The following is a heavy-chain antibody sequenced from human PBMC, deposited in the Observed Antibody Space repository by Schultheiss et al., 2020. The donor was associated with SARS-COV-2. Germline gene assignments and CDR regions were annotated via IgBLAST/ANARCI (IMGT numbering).Heavy chain of an antibody. V-gene: IGHV4-30-4*01. D-gene: IGHD3-10*01. CDR1: GGSISSGDYY. J-gene: IGHJ3*02. Sequence: LRLSCTVSGGSISSGDYYWSWIRQPPGKGLEWMGYIYHSGSIYYNPSLKSRVTISVDTSKNQFSLKLNSVTAADTAVYYCARGFGAGPFDIWGQGTTVTVSS. CDR3: ARGFGAGPFDI. CDR2: IYHSGSI.